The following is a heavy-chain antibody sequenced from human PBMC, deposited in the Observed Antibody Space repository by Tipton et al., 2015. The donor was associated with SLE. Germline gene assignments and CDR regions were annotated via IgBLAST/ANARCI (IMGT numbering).Heavy chain of an antibody. V-gene: IGHV4-34*01. J-gene: IGHJ6*02. CDR1: GGSFSGYY. D-gene: IGHD2-2*03. CDR3: ARAQPFGYCSSTSCSARGFYGMDV. CDR2: INHSGST. Sequence: LSLTCAVYGGSFSGYYWSWIRQPPGKGLEWIGEINHSGSTNYNPSLKSRVTISVDTSKNQFSLKLNSVTAADTAVYFCARAQPFGYCSSTSCSARGFYGMDVWGQGTTVTVSS.